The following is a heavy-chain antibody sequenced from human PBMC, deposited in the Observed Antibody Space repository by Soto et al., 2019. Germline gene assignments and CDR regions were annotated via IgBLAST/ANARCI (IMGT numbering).Heavy chain of an antibody. D-gene: IGHD3-22*01. CDR2: IYFRGNT. Sequence: QVQLQESGQGLVKPSQTLSLTCSVSGDAISRIDYYWTWIRQHPEKGLEWIGNIYFRGNTYYSPSLASRLNISVDTSKNQFSLKLTYVTAADTAVYYCAREGGSYDSGGYLIRGAFDIWGQGTMVTVSS. J-gene: IGHJ3*02. V-gene: IGHV4-31*03. CDR1: GDAISRIDYY. CDR3: AREGGSYDSGGYLIRGAFDI.